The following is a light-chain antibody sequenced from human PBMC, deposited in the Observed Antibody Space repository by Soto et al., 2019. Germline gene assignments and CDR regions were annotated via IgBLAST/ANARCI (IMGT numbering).Light chain of an antibody. Sequence: EIVMTQSPATLSVSPGERATLSCRASQSVSNNYLAWYQQKPGQAPRLLIYGASSRATGLPPRFSGSGSGTEFTLTISSLQSEDFAVYYCQQYNSWPWTFGQGTKVDIK. V-gene: IGKV3-15*01. CDR2: GAS. J-gene: IGKJ1*01. CDR3: QQYNSWPWT. CDR1: QSVSNN.